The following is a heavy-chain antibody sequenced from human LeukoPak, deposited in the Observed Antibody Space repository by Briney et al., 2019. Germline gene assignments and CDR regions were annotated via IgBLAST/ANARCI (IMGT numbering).Heavy chain of an antibody. CDR1: GGSISSGGYY. J-gene: IGHJ4*02. Sequence: PSQTLSLTCTVSGGSISSGGYYWSWIRQHPGKGLEWIGYIYYSGSTNYNPSLKSRVTISVDTSKNQFSLKLSSVTAADTAVYYCARASSGSYWGLDYWGQGTLVTVSS. D-gene: IGHD1-26*01. V-gene: IGHV4-31*03. CDR3: ARASSGSYWGLDY. CDR2: IYYSGST.